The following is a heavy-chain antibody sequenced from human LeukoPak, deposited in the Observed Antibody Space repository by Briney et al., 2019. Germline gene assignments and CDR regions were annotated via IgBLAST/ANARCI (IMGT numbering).Heavy chain of an antibody. CDR2: ISGSGGST. J-gene: IGHJ4*02. CDR1: GFTFSSYS. Sequence: GGSLRLSCAASGFTFSSYSMSWVRQAPGKGLEWVSAISGSGGSTYYADSVKGRFTISRDNSKNTLYLQMNSLRAEDTAVYYCAKGVAAAGIFDYWGQGTLVTVSS. CDR3: AKGVAAAGIFDY. V-gene: IGHV3-23*01. D-gene: IGHD6-13*01.